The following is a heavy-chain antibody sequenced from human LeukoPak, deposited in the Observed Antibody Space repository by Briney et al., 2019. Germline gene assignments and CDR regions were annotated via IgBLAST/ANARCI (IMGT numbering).Heavy chain of an antibody. CDR2: ISGSGGST. V-gene: IGHV3-23*01. CDR1: GFTFSSYA. CDR3: AKDRGGTTTYYFDY. Sequence: GGSLRLSCAASGFTFSSYAMNWVRQAPGKGLEWVSVISGSGGSTYYADSVKGRFTISRDNSKNTLYLQMNSLRAEDTAVYYCAKDRGGTTTYYFDYWGQGTLVTVSS. D-gene: IGHD4-23*01. J-gene: IGHJ4*02.